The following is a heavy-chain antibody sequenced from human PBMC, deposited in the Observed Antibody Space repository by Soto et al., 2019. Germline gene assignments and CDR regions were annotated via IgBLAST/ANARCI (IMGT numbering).Heavy chain of an antibody. CDR2: IWYDGSNK. Sequence: QVQLVESGGGVVQPGRALRLSCAASGFTFSRYGMHWGRQAPGKGLEWVAVIWYDGSNKYYADSVKGQFPISRDNSKNTMYLQMNSLRAEDTAVYYCARSKEQQLVPHWFDPWGQGTLVTVSS. D-gene: IGHD6-13*01. V-gene: IGHV3-33*01. CDR1: GFTFSRYG. J-gene: IGHJ5*02. CDR3: ARSKEQQLVPHWFDP.